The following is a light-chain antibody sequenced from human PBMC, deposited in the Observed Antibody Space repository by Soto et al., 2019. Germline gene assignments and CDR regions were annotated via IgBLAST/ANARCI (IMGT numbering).Light chain of an antibody. CDR3: AAWDDSLNAL. V-gene: IGLV1-44*01. Sequence: QSVLTRPPSLSATPGQRVNISCSGSFSNIGDNAVNWYQQLPGAAPKLLIYLNDQRPSGVPDRFSGSKSGTSAFLAISGLQSEDEADYYCAAWDDSLNALFGTGTKV. J-gene: IGLJ1*01. CDR2: LND. CDR1: FSNIGDNA.